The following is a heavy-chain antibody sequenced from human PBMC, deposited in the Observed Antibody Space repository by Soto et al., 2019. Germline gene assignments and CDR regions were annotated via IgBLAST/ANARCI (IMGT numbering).Heavy chain of an antibody. CDR1: GGSIGDYY. D-gene: IGHD2-8*02. CDR2: INYSGNT. Sequence: SETLSLTCTVSGGSIGDYYWTWIRQPPGKGLEWIGYINYSGNTYYNPSLKSRVSISLDTSRKQFSLNLSSVTAADTALYFCARERQFCTGTNCLDAFDFWGPGTMVTVSS. CDR3: ARERQFCTGTNCLDAFDF. V-gene: IGHV4-59*06. J-gene: IGHJ3*01.